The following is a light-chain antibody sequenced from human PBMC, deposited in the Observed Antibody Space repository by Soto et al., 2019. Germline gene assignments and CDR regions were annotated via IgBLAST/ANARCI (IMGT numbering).Light chain of an antibody. V-gene: IGLV2-23*01. J-gene: IGLJ2*01. CDR3: CSYAGSSTP. Sequence: QSALTQPASVSGSPGQSITISCTGTSSDVGSYNLVSWYQQRPGKAPKLMIYEGSKRPSGVSNRFSGSKSGNTASLTISGLQAEDEADYYCCSYAGSSTPFGGGTKLTVL. CDR1: SSDVGSYNL. CDR2: EGS.